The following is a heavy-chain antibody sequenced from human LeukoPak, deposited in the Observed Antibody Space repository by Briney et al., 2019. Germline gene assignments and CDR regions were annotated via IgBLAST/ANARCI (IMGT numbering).Heavy chain of an antibody. CDR1: GASISNYY. D-gene: IGHD1-26*01. Sequence: SETLSLSCTVSGASISNYYWSWIRQTPEKGLEWMGNIHSSGGSSYYPSLQSRLTMSIDTSRNQLSLKLTSVTAADTAAYFCARLGSYHDFWGQGALVTVSS. CDR3: ARLGSYHDF. J-gene: IGHJ4*02. V-gene: IGHV4-4*09. CDR2: IHSSGGS.